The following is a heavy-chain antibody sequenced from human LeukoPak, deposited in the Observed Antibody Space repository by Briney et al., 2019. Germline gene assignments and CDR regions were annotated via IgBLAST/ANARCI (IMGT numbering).Heavy chain of an antibody. V-gene: IGHV3-23*01. CDR3: AKLPTTGTSFDY. CDR2: ISGSGGTT. Sequence: GGSLRLSCAASGFAFSSYAMSWVRQGPGKGLEWVSRISGSGGTTYSADSVKGRSTISRDNSKNTLYLQMNSLRAEDTAVYYCAKLPTTGTSFDYWGQGTLVTVSS. J-gene: IGHJ4*02. D-gene: IGHD1-1*01. CDR1: GFAFSSYA.